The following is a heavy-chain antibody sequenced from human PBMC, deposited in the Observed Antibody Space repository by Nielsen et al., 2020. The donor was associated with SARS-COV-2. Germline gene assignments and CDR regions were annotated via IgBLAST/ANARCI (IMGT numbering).Heavy chain of an antibody. J-gene: IGHJ6*02. CDR3: ARGERSHYYGLDV. V-gene: IGHV4-34*01. CDR2: INHGGNT. Sequence: GSLRLSCAASGFTFSSYWMSWIRQAPGKGLEWIGEINHGGNTNYNPSVESRVTISVDTSKSHFSLHLTSVTAADTALYCCARGERSHYYGLDVWGQGTTVTVSS. CDR1: GFTFSSYW. D-gene: IGHD6-6*01.